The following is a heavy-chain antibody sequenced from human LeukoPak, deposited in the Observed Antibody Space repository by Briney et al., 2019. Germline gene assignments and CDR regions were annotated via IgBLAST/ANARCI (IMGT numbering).Heavy chain of an antibody. CDR2: ISGSSSTI. CDR1: GFTFSSYS. J-gene: IGHJ6*02. V-gene: IGHV3-48*02. Sequence: GGSLRLSCAASGFTFSSYSMKWVRQAPGKGLEWVSYISGSSSTIYYADSAKGRFTISRDNAKNSLYLQMNSLRDEDTAVYYCARPSGTYSGFYGMDVWGQGTTVTVSS. D-gene: IGHD1-26*01. CDR3: ARPSGTYSGFYGMDV.